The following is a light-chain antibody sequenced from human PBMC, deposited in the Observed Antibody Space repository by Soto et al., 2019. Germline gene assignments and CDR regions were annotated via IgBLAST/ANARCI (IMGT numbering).Light chain of an antibody. V-gene: IGLV2-11*01. CDR3: CSYAGSYVV. Sequence: QSALTQPRSVSGSPGQSVTISCTGTSSDVGGYNYVSWYQQYPGKAPKFMIYDVSKRPSGVPDRFSGSKSGNTASLTISGLQAEDEADYYCCSYAGSYVVFGGGTKLTVL. J-gene: IGLJ2*01. CDR1: SSDVGGYNY. CDR2: DVS.